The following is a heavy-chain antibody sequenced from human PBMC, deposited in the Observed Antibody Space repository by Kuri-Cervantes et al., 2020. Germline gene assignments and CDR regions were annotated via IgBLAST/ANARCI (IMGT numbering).Heavy chain of an antibody. CDR1: GFTFSSYW. CDR2: IKQDGSEE. CDR3: AKATYCGGDCYSNYFDY. J-gene: IGHJ4*02. Sequence: GESLKISCAASGFTFSSYWMSWVRQAPGKGLEWVANIKQDGSEEYYVDSVKGRFTISRDNAKNSLYLQMNSLRAEDTAVYYCAKATYCGGDCYSNYFDYWGQGTLVTVSS. D-gene: IGHD2-21*02. V-gene: IGHV3-7*01.